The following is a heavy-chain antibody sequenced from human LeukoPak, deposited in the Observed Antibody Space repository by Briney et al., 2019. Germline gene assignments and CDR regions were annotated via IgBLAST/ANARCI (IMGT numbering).Heavy chain of an antibody. J-gene: IGHJ4*02. Sequence: PGGSLRLSCAASGFTFSSYWMSWVRQAPGKGLEWVANIKQDGSEKYYVDSVKGRFTISRDNAKNSLYLQMNSLRAEDTAVYYCARSDSGYDSDPFDYWGQGTLVTVSS. CDR1: GFTFSSYW. CDR3: ARSDSGYDSDPFDY. CDR2: IKQDGSEK. V-gene: IGHV3-7*01. D-gene: IGHD5-12*01.